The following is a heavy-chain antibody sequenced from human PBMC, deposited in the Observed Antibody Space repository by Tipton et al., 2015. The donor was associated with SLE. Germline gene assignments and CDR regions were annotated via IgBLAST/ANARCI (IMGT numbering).Heavy chain of an antibody. Sequence: VQLVPSGGGLVQPGGSLRLSCAASGFTFSGSAMHWVRQASGKGLEWVGRIRSKANSYATAYAASVKGRFTISRDDSKNTAYLQMNSLKTEDTAVYYCTRRGAAAQNYYYYMDVWGKGTTVTVSS. CDR1: GFTFSGSA. CDR3: TRRGAAAQNYYYYMDV. CDR2: IRSKANSYAT. J-gene: IGHJ6*03. V-gene: IGHV3-73*01. D-gene: IGHD6-13*01.